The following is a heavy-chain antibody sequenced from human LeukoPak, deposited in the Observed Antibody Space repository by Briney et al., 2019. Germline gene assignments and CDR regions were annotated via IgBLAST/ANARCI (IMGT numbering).Heavy chain of an antibody. J-gene: IGHJ3*02. CDR3: AKGEQLVDDAFDI. CDR2: ISWNSVRI. Sequence: SLRLSCAASGFTFADYAMHWVRQAPGKGLEWVSGISWNSVRIGYADSVKGRFTISRDNAKNSLYLQMNSLRAEDTALYYCAKGEQLVDDAFDIWGQGTMVTVSS. CDR1: GFTFADYA. D-gene: IGHD6-13*01. V-gene: IGHV3-9*01.